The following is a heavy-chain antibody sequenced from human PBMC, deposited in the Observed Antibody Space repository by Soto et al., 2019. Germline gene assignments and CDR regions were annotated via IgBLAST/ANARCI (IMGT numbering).Heavy chain of an antibody. Sequence: GESLKISCKGSGYSFTNYWISWVRQMPVKGLEWMGRIDPSDSYTKYSSSFQGHVTISVDKSISTAYLQWSSLKASDIAMYYCARHKGLREGSNVWGKGTLVTVSS. CDR3: ARHKGLREGSNV. V-gene: IGHV5-10-1*01. J-gene: IGHJ4*02. CDR1: GYSFTNYW. CDR2: IDPSDSYT.